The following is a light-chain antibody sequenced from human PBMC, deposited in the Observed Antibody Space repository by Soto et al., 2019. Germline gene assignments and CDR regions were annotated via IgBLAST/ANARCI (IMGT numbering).Light chain of an antibody. CDR2: DAS. V-gene: IGKV3-15*01. J-gene: IGKJ1*01. Sequence: EIVLSQSPGTLSLSPGERATLSCRASKSVGTNLAWYQQKPGQAPRLLIYDASKRATDVPDRFSGAGSGTEFTLTVSSLQSEDFAVYHCQQYNNWSTFGQGTKVDI. CDR3: QQYNNWST. CDR1: KSVGTN.